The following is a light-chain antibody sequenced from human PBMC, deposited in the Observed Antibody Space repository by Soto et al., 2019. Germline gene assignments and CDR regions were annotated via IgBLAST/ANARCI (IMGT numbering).Light chain of an antibody. CDR1: SRDIGVYNY. V-gene: IGLV2-14*01. Sequence: QSVLTQPASVSGSPGQSISISCTGTSRDIGVYNYVSWYQQHPGKAPKLMICEVSNRPSGVSSRFSGSKSGNTAYLTISGLRPEDEADYYCTSFTTTNIWVFGGGTKLTVL. CDR3: TSFTTTNIWV. J-gene: IGLJ3*02. CDR2: EVS.